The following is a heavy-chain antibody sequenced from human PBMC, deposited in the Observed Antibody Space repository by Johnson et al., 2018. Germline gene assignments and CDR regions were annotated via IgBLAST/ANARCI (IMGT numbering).Heavy chain of an antibody. J-gene: IGHJ6*02. D-gene: IGHD1-26*01. CDR2: LDPEDVET. CDR1: GFTFDDYA. V-gene: IGHV1-24*01. Sequence: QVQLVQSGGGLVQPGRSLRLSCAASGFTFDDYAMHWVRQAPGKGLEWMGGLDPEDVETIYAQKFQGRVTMTEDTSTDTAYMELSSLRSEDTAVYYCATSRRVGTTMGYYYGVDVGGQGTTVTVSS. CDR3: ATSRRVGTTMGYYYGVDV.